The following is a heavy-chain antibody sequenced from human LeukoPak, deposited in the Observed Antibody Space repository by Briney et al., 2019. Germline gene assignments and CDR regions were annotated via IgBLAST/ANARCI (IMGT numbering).Heavy chain of an antibody. CDR1: GFIFGDYS. Sequence: PGGSLRLSCAASGFIFGDYSVNWVRQAPGKGLEWISYISGGSSDLHYADSVKGRFTISRDNAKNSLYLQMNSLRDEDTAVYYCVRDPIRRFDYWGQGALVTVSS. CDR2: ISGGSSDL. CDR3: VRDPIRRFDY. V-gene: IGHV3-48*02. J-gene: IGHJ4*02.